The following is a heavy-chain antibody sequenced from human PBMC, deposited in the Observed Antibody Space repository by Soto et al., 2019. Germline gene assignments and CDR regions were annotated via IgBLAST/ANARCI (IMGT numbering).Heavy chain of an antibody. D-gene: IGHD2-15*01. V-gene: IGHV1-3*01. CDR3: AKGIATGQLDH. CDR2: INPDNGNT. CDR1: GYTFTRYT. J-gene: IGHJ5*02. Sequence: GXSVNVSYQASGYTFTRYTINGVRQAPGQRLEWMGWINPDNGNTKSSQKFQDRVIITRDTSASTAYMDLSSLRSEDTAVYYCAKGIATGQLDHWGQGTLVTVSS.